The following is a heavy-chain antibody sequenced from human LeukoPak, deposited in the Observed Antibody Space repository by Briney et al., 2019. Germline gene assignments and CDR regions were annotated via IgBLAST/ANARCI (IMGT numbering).Heavy chain of an antibody. J-gene: IGHJ3*02. D-gene: IGHD3-10*01. CDR3: ARNKGFGELLGAFDI. CDR2: IYPGDSDT. CDR1: GYSFTSYW. V-gene: IGHV5-51*01. Sequence: GESLKISCKGSGYSFTSYWIGWVRQMPGKGLEWMGIIYPGDSDTRYSPSFQGQVTISADKSISTAYLQWISLQASDTAMYYCARNKGFGELLGAFDIWGQGTMVTVSS.